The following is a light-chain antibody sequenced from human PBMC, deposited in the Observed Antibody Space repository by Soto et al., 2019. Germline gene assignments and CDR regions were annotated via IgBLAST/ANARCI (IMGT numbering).Light chain of an antibody. J-gene: IGKJ4*01. Sequence: EIVLTQSPGTLSLSPGERATLSCRASQSVSKNFLAWYQQKPGQAPRLLIRGASNRATGIPDRFSGSGSGTDFSLTIDRLEPEDLAVYFCQQYGNSPPTFGGGTKVAIK. CDR1: QSVSKNF. V-gene: IGKV3-20*01. CDR3: QQYGNSPPT. CDR2: GAS.